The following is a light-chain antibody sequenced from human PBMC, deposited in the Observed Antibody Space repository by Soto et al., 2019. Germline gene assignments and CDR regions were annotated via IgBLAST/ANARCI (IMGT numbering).Light chain of an antibody. CDR1: SSDVGAYNY. J-gene: IGLJ2*01. CDR3: SSYAGSNSVV. Sequence: QSALTQPPSASGSPGQSGTISCTGTSSDVGAYNYVSWYQQHPGKAPKLMIYEVTKRPSGVPDRFSGSKSGNTASLTVSGLQAEDEADYYCSSYAGSNSVVFGGGTKLTVL. V-gene: IGLV2-8*01. CDR2: EVT.